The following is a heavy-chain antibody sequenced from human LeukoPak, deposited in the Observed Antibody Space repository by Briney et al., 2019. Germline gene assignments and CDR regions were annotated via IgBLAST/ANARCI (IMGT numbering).Heavy chain of an antibody. J-gene: IGHJ4*02. Sequence: GGSLRLSCAVSGFTSSSCTMSWVRQAPGKGLEWVSAISGSGGTTYFADSVKGRFTISRDNSKNTLYLQMNSLRAEDTAVYYCAKGKAVAGGVFEYWGQRTLVTVSS. D-gene: IGHD6-19*01. CDR2: ISGSGGTT. CDR1: GFTSSSCT. V-gene: IGHV3-23*01. CDR3: AKGKAVAGGVFEY.